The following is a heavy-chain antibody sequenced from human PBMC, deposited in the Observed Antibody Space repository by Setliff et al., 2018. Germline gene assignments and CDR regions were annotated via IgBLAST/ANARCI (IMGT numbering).Heavy chain of an antibody. Sequence: KPSETLSLTCTVSGGSISTYYWSWIRQPPGKGLEFIGYVYYSGLTNYDPSLKSRVTMSVDSSKNQFSLKLNSMTAADTAVYYCARGGTYRYFDYWGQGALVTVSS. CDR2: VYYSGLT. CDR1: GGSISTYY. V-gene: IGHV4-59*01. J-gene: IGHJ4*02. CDR3: ARGGTYRYFDY.